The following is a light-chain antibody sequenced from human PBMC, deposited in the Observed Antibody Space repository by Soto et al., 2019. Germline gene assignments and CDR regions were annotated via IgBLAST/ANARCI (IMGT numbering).Light chain of an antibody. CDR2: GAS. CDR1: QNVRNN. CDR3: QHYNEWPPWT. V-gene: IGKV3-15*01. Sequence: EIVVTQSPSTLSVSPGARATLSCRASQNVRNNLAWYQQKPGQAPRLLIFGASTRATGTPARFSGSGSGTEFTLTISSLQSEDFAVYYCQHYNEWPPWTFGQGTKVDIK. J-gene: IGKJ1*01.